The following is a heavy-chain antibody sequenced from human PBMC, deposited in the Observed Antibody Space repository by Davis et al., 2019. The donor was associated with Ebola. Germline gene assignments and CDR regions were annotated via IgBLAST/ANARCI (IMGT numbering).Heavy chain of an antibody. V-gene: IGHV3-21*01. CDR2: ISSTSNYI. CDR3: ARARGSGWYIDY. D-gene: IGHD6-19*01. J-gene: IGHJ4*02. CDR1: GFTFSSYT. Sequence: GESLKISCAASGFTFSSYTMNWVRQAPGKGLEWVSSISSTSNYIYYAESTKGRFTISRDNAKNSLYLQMNSLRAEDTALYYCARARGSGWYIDYWGQGTLVTVSS.